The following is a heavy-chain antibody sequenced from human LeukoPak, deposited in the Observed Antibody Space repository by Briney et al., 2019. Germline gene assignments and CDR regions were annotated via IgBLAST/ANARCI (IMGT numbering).Heavy chain of an antibody. V-gene: IGHV3-48*01. J-gene: IGHJ6*03. D-gene: IGHD3-10*01. Sequence: SGGSLRLSCAASGFTFSSYSMNWVRQAPGKGLEWISYISRSTTTIYYADSVKGRFTISRDNAKNSLYLQMNSLRAEDTAVYYCARDQVAVRGYYYDYMDVWGKGTTVTVSS. CDR1: GFTFSSYS. CDR2: ISRSTTTI. CDR3: ARDQVAVRGYYYDYMDV.